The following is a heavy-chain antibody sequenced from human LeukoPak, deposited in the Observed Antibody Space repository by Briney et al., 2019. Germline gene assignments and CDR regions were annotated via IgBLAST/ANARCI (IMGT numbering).Heavy chain of an antibody. Sequence: PSETLSLTCALYGGSFSGYYWSWIRQPPGKGREWIGEINHSGSTNYNPSLKSRVTISVDTSKNQFSLKLSSVTAADTAVYYCAMPDLTYCGGDCYSSPAFDIWGQGTMVTVSS. CDR1: GGSFSGYY. CDR2: INHSGST. D-gene: IGHD2-21*02. J-gene: IGHJ3*02. V-gene: IGHV4-34*01. CDR3: AMPDLTYCGGDCYSSPAFDI.